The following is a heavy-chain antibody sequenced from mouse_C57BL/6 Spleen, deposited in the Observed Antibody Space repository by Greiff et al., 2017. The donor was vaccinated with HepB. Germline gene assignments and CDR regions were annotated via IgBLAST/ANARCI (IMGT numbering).Heavy chain of an antibody. J-gene: IGHJ3*01. CDR2: IWTGGGT. CDR3: ARLDSSGYVDWFAY. D-gene: IGHD3-2*02. CDR1: GFSLTSYA. V-gene: IGHV2-9-1*01. Sequence: VMLVESGPGLVAPSQSLSITCTVSGFSLTSYAISWVRQPPGKGLEWLGVIWTGGGTNYNSALKSRLSISKDNSKSQVFLKMNSLQTDDTARYYCARLDSSGYVDWFAYWGQGTLVTVSA.